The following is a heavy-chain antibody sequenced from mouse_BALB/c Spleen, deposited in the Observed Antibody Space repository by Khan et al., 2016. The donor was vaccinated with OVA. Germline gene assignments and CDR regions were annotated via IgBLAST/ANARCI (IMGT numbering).Heavy chain of an antibody. J-gene: IGHJ4*01. CDR1: GYSITSNYA. V-gene: IGHV3-2*02. CDR3: ARSNCYGYAMDY. D-gene: IGHD1-1*01. Sequence: EVQLQESGPGLVKPSQSLSLTCTVTGYSITSNYAWNWIRQFPGNKLEWMGYISYSGSTSYNPSLKSRISITRDTSKNQFFLQLNSVTTEDTATYYCARSNCYGYAMDYWGQGTSVTVSS. CDR2: ISYSGST.